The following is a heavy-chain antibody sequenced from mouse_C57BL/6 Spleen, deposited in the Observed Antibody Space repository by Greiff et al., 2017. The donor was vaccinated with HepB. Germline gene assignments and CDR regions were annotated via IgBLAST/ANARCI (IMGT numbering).Heavy chain of an antibody. Sequence: EVQLVESEGGLVQPGRSMKLSCTASGFTFSDYYMAWVRQVPEKGLEWVANINYDGSSTYYLDSLKSRFIISRDNAKNILYLQMSSLKSEDTATYYCARDGYYAMDYWGQGTSVTVSS. CDR1: GFTFSDYY. CDR3: ARDGYYAMDY. CDR2: INYDGSST. V-gene: IGHV5-16*01. J-gene: IGHJ4*01.